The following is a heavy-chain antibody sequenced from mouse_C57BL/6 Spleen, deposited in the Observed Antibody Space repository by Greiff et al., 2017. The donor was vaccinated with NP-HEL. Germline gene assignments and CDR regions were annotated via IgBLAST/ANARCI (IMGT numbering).Heavy chain of an antibody. Sequence: QVQLKQPGAELVKPGASVKMSCKASGYTFTSYWISWVKQRPGQGLEWIGDIYPGSGSTNYNEKFKSKATLTVDTSSSTAYMQLSSQTSEDSAVYYCARKDYYGPYFDVWGTGTTVTVSS. CDR1: GYTFTSYW. CDR3: ARKDYYGPYFDV. J-gene: IGHJ1*03. CDR2: IYPGSGST. D-gene: IGHD1-2*01. V-gene: IGHV1-55*01.